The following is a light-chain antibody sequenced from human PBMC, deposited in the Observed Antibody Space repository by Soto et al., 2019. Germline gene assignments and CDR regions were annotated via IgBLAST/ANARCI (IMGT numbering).Light chain of an antibody. J-gene: IGKJ1*01. CDR2: DAS. CDR1: QSISSS. CDR3: QHYHRYSLT. Sequence: DIQMTQSPSTLSASVGDRVSIACRASQSISSSLAWYQQKPGKAPKLLIYDASSLESGVPSRFSGSGSGTEFTLSINSLQPQDFATYYCQHYHRYSLTFGQGTKVEIK. V-gene: IGKV1-5*01.